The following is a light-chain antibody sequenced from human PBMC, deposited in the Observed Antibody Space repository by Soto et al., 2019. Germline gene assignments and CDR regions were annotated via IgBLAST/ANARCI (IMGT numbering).Light chain of an antibody. V-gene: IGLV1-51*01. J-gene: IGLJ2*01. CDR2: DNN. CDR1: SSNIGNNY. CDR3: GTWDSSLSAVV. Sequence: QSVLTQPTSVSAAPGQKVTISCSGSSSNIGNNYVSWYQQRPGTAPKLLIYDNNKRPSGIPDRFSGSKSGTSATLGITGLQTGDEADYYCGTWDSSLSAVVFGGGTKLTVL.